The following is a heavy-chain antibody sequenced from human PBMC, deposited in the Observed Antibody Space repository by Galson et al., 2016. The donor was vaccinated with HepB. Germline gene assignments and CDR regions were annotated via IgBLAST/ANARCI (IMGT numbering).Heavy chain of an antibody. CDR1: GGSIGGNY. CDR2: IYSNGLT. J-gene: IGHJ4*02. Sequence: SETLSLTCTVSGGSIGGNYWSWMRQTPGEGLEWIGFIYSNGLTNYNPSLKSGVTISLDTSNNQFLLRLRSVTAADTAIYYCARGQYSVASYSYSFDYWGQGTLVTVSS. V-gene: IGHV4-59*01. D-gene: IGHD1-26*01. CDR3: ARGQYSVASYSYSFDY.